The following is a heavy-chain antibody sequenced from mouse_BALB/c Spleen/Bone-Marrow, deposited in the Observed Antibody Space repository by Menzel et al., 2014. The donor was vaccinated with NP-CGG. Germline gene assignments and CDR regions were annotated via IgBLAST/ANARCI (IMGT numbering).Heavy chain of an antibody. CDR3: ARILWDYYAMDY. V-gene: IGHV1-9*01. CDR1: GYTFXSYW. Sequence: QVQLKQSGAELMKPGASVRISCKATGYTFXSYWIEWVKQRPGHGLEWIGEIFPGSGTTNYNEKFEGKATFTADTSSNTAFVQLSSLTSEDSAVYYCARILWDYYAMDYWGQGTSVTVSS. D-gene: IGHD1-1*02. CDR2: IFPGSGTT. J-gene: IGHJ4*01.